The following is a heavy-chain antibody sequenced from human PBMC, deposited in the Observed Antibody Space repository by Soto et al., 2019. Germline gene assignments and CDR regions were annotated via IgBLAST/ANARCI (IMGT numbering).Heavy chain of an antibody. J-gene: IGHJ6*02. V-gene: IGHV3-30*18. D-gene: IGHD3-10*01. CDR1: GFTFSSYG. CDR2: ISYDGSNK. Sequence: QVQLVESGGGVVQPGRSLRLSCAASGFTFSSYGMHWVRQAPGKGLEWVAVISYDGSNKYYADSVKGRFTISRDNSKNTLYRQMYSLRAEDTAVYSCANDRADYYSSGSRAAGLDVWGQGTTVTVSS. CDR3: ANDRADYYSSGSRAAGLDV.